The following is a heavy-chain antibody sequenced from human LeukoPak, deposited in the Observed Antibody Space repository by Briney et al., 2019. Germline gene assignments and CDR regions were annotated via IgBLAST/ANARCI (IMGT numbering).Heavy chain of an antibody. CDR3: ARHGYSYGFYYYYYYMNV. J-gene: IGHJ6*03. CDR1: VGSLSSYY. CDR2: IYYSGST. Sequence: PETLSLTRTVSVGSLSSYYWSWIRQPPGKGLEWIGYIYYSGSTNYNPSLKSRVTISVDTSKNQFSLKLSSVTAADTAVYYCARHGYSYGFYYYYYYMNVWGKGTTVTIAS. V-gene: IGHV4-59*01. D-gene: IGHD5-18*01.